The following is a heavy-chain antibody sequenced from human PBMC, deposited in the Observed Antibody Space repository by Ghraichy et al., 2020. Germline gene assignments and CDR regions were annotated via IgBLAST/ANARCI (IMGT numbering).Heavy chain of an antibody. J-gene: IGHJ4*02. CDR2: ISSNGLFI. V-gene: IGHV3-21*01. CDR1: GFTFRSYS. D-gene: IGHD4-17*01. CDR3: TREESVDDRGDFPPGY. Sequence: GESLNISCEASGFTFRSYSMHWVRQAPGKGLEWVSLISSNGLFIYYAYSVEGRFTISRDNAKNSVYLQMNSLRADDTAVYYCTREESVDDRGDFPPGYWGQGTLVSVAS.